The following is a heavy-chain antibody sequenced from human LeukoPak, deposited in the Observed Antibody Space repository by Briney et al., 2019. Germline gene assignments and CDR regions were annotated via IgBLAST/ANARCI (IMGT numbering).Heavy chain of an antibody. J-gene: IGHJ6*03. CDR3: ARDAPTTVTTFYYYYYMDV. Sequence: GGSLRLSCAASGFTFSSYEMNWVRHAPGKGLEWVSYTSSSGSTIYYADSVKGRFTISRDNAKNSLSLQMNSLRAEDTAVYYCARDAPTTVTTFYYYYYMDVWGKGTTVTVSS. D-gene: IGHD4-17*01. V-gene: IGHV3-48*03. CDR2: TSSSGSTI. CDR1: GFTFSSYE.